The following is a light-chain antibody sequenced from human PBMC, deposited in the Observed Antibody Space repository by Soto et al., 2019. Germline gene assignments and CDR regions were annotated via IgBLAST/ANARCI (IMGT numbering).Light chain of an antibody. CDR3: ATWDDSLNGVV. V-gene: IGLV1-44*01. CDR1: SSNIGSKT. CDR2: SNT. Sequence: QSVLTKPPSASGTPGQRVTISCSGSSSNIGSKTVNWYQQLPGTAPKLLIYSNTQRPSGVPDRFSGSKSGTSASLAIRGLQSDDEADYYCATWDDSLNGVVFGGGTKLTVL. J-gene: IGLJ2*01.